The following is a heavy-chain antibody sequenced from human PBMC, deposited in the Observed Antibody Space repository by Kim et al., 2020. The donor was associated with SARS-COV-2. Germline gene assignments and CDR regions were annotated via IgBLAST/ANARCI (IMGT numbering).Heavy chain of an antibody. CDR2: SSTSGGST. V-gene: IGHV3-23*01. CDR1: GFTFTSYT. J-gene: IGHJ4*02. Sequence: GGSLRLSCAASGFTFTSYTMSWVRQAPGKGLEWVSSSTSGGSTSYADSGKGGFTISRDNSKNTLSLQMNSLGAEDTAVYYCANALGLWGQGTLVTVSS. CDR3: ANALGL.